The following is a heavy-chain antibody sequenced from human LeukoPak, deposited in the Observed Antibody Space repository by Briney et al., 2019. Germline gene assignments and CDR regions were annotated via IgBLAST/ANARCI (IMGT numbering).Heavy chain of an antibody. CDR1: GYAITSGGFS. Sequence: SQTLSLTCTVSGYAITSGGFSWNWIRQSPGKGLEWIGCIYDRGPAYYNPSLKSRFTISVDRPKNQFFLNVTSLTAADTAVYYCARSRQASGLFNSWGQGTLVVVSS. V-gene: IGHV4-30-2*06. CDR3: ARSRQASGLFNS. CDR2: IYDRGPA. J-gene: IGHJ5*01. D-gene: IGHD3-10*01.